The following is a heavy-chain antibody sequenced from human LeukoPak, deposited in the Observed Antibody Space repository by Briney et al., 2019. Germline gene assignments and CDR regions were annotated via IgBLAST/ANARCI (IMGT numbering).Heavy chain of an antibody. Sequence: GGSLRLSCAASGFTFSSSAMSWVRQAPGKGLEWVAVIWYDGNNKYYADSVKGRFTISRDNSKNTLYLQMSSLRTEDTAVYYCAKDPYSSRMEYFQYWGQGTLVIVSS. CDR2: IWYDGNNK. CDR1: GFTFSSSA. CDR3: AKDPYSSRMEYFQY. J-gene: IGHJ1*01. D-gene: IGHD3-22*01. V-gene: IGHV3-30*02.